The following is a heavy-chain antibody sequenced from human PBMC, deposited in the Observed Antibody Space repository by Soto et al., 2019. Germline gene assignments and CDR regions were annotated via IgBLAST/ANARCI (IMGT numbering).Heavy chain of an antibody. CDR3: ARGYGDYSWFDS. CDR1: GGSVNIRGYY. J-gene: IGHJ5*01. V-gene: IGHV4-39*01. Sequence: SETLSLTCTVPGGSVNIRGYYWGWIRQPPGKGLEWIGTIYFRRNTYYNPSLKSRVTISVDTSKNQFSLGLSSVTAADSAVYYCARGYGDYSWFDSWGQGTLVTVSS. D-gene: IGHD2-21*02. CDR2: IYFRRNT.